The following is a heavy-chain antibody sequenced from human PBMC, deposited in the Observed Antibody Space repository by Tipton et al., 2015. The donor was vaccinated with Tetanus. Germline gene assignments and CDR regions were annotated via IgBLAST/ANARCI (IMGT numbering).Heavy chain of an antibody. CDR3: AKAKIVGALLDAFDI. CDR1: GFTFSSYA. Sequence: SLRLSCAASGFTFSSYAMSWVRQAPGKGLEWVSAISGSGGSTYYADSVKGRFTISRDNAKNSLYLQMNSLRAEDTALYYCAKAKIVGALLDAFDIWGQGTMVTVSS. J-gene: IGHJ3*02. CDR2: ISGSGGST. D-gene: IGHD1-26*01. V-gene: IGHV3-23*01.